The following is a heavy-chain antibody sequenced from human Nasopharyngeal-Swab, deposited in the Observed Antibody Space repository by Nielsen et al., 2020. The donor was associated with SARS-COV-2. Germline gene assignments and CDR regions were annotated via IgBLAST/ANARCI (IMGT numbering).Heavy chain of an antibody. D-gene: IGHD6-6*01. J-gene: IGHJ4*02. V-gene: IGHV1-2*06. Sequence: SVKVSCKPSRYTFTGYYMHRVRQAPGQGLEWMGRINPNSGGTNYAQKFQGRVTMTRDTSISTAYMELSRLRSDDTAVYYCARDLYSSSSTPDYWGQGTLVTVSS. CDR1: RYTFTGYY. CDR3: ARDLYSSSSTPDY. CDR2: INPNSGGT.